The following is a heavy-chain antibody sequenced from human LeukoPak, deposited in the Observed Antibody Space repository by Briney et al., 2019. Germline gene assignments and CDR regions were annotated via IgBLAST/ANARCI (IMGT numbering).Heavy chain of an antibody. CDR3: ARDLMGIAYRGAFYY. D-gene: IGHD6-13*01. CDR2: IRYDGSNK. J-gene: IGHJ4*02. Sequence: GGSLRLSCAASGFAASGFTFSTFGMHWVRQAPGKGLEWVAFIRYDGSNKYYADSVKGRFTISRDDSKNTLYLQMNSLRAEDTAVYYCARDLMGIAYRGAFYYWGQGTLVTVSS. CDR1: GFTFSTFG. V-gene: IGHV3-30*02.